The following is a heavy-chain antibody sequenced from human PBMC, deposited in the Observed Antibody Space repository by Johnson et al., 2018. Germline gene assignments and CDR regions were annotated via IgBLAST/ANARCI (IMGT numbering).Heavy chain of an antibody. CDR2: ISGSGGST. CDR1: GFTFSSYA. J-gene: IGHJ6*03. CDR3: AKGSGSAHYYMDV. V-gene: IGHV3-23*01. Sequence: VQLQESGGGLVQPEGSLRVSCAASGFTFSSYAMSWVRQAPGRGLEWVSDISGSGGSTFYADSGKGRFTISRDNSKNTVYVQLNSLRAEDTAVYYCAKGSGSAHYYMDVWGKGTTVTVSS.